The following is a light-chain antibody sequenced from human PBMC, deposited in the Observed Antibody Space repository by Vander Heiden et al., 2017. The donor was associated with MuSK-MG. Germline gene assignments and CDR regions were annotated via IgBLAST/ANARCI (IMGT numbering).Light chain of an antibody. CDR3: HQRSNWPWT. CDR1: QSVSSY. CDR2: DAS. J-gene: IGKJ1*01. Sequence: EIVLTQSPATLSLSPGERATLSCRASQSVSSYLAWYQQKPGQAPRLLIYDASNRATGIPARFSGSGSVTDFTLTIISLEPEDFAVYYCHQRSNWPWTFGQWTTVEIK. V-gene: IGKV3-11*01.